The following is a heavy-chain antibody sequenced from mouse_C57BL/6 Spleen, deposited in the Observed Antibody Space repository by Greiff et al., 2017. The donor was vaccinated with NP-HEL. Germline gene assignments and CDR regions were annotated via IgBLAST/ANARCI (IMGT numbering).Heavy chain of an antibody. Sequence: QVQLKESGAELVRPGTSVKVSCKASGYAFTNYLIEWVKQRPGQGLEWIGVINPGSGGTNYNEKFKGKATLTADKSSSTAYMQLSSLTSEDSAVYFCARGLGLRRRYYFDYWGQGTTLTVSS. V-gene: IGHV1-54*01. CDR2: INPGSGGT. J-gene: IGHJ2*01. D-gene: IGHD2-4*01. CDR3: ARGLGLRRRYYFDY. CDR1: GYAFTNYL.